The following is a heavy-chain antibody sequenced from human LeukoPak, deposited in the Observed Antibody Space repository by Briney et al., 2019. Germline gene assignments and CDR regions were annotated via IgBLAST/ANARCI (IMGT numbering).Heavy chain of an antibody. V-gene: IGHV3-33*01. D-gene: IGHD3-9*01. Sequence: GRSLRLSCAASGFTFSSYGMHWVRQAPGKGLEWVAFIWYDGSNKYYADSVKGRFTISRDNSKNTLYLQMNGLRAEDTAVYYCARGFGRYLPPGNDAFDIWGLGTMVTVSS. CDR2: IWYDGSNK. CDR1: GFTFSSYG. CDR3: ARGFGRYLPPGNDAFDI. J-gene: IGHJ3*02.